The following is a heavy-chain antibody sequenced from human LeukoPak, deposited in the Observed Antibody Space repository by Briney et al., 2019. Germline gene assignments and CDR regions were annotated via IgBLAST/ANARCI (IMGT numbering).Heavy chain of an antibody. J-gene: IGHJ6*02. Sequence: ASVNVSCKASGYTFTGYYMHWVRQAPGQGLAWMGWINPNSGGTNYAQKFQGRVTMTRDTSISTAYMELSRLRSDDTAVYYCARATRKQWLSYYYYYGMDVWGQGTTVTVSS. CDR3: ARATRKQWLSYYYYYGMDV. D-gene: IGHD6-19*01. CDR1: GYTFTGYY. V-gene: IGHV1-2*02. CDR2: INPNSGGT.